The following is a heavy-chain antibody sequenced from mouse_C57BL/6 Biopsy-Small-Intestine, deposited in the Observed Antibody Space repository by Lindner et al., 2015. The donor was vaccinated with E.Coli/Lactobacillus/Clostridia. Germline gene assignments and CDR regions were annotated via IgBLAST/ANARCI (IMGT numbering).Heavy chain of an antibody. Sequence: ESGGDLVKPGGSLKLSCAASGFTFSSYGMSWVRQTPDKRLEWVATISSGGSYTYYPDSVKGRFTISRDNAKNTLYLQMSSLKSEDTAMYFCARGDDGYYLFAYWGQGTLVTVSA. CDR2: ISSGGSYT. J-gene: IGHJ3*01. D-gene: IGHD2-3*01. CDR1: GFTFSSYG. CDR3: ARGDDGYYLFAY. V-gene: IGHV5-6*01.